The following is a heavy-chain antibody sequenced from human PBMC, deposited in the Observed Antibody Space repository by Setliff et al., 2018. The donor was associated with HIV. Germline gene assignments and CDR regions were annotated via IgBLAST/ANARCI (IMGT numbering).Heavy chain of an antibody. V-gene: IGHV4-59*12. D-gene: IGHD2-15*01. J-gene: IGHJ2*01. CDR2: TYNSENI. CDR1: NGSINDYY. Sequence: PSETLSLTCSMSNGSINDYYWSWIRQSPGKGLEWIGSTYNSENINYNHSLKSRVTVSVDTSKNQFSLRLTSVTAADTAVYFCARHFYTTSWYSGTYWYFDLWGRGTLVTVSS. CDR3: ARHFYTTSWYSGTYWYFDL.